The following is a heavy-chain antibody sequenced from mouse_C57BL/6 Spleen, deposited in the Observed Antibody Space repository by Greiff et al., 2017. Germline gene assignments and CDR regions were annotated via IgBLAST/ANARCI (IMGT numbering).Heavy chain of an antibody. Sequence: VQLQQSGAELVRPGASVKLSCTASGFNIKDDYMHWVKQRPEQGLGWLGWIDPENGDTEYASKFQGKAPITADTSSNTAYLQLSSLTSEDTAVYYCAGLGDYAMDYWGQGTSVTVSS. V-gene: IGHV14-4*01. CDR3: AGLGDYAMDY. J-gene: IGHJ4*01. CDR1: GFNIKDDY. D-gene: IGHD4-1*01. CDR2: IDPENGDT.